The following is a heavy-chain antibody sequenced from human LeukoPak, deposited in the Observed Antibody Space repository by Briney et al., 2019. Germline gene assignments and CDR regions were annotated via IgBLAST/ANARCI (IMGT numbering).Heavy chain of an antibody. CDR3: ARERSITMTKRTHWYFDL. J-gene: IGHJ2*01. D-gene: IGHD3-22*01. Sequence: ASVKVSCTASGHTFTSYYMHWVRQAPGQGLEWMGIINPSGGSTSYAQKFQGRVTMTRDTSTSTVYMELSSLRSEDTAVYYCARERSITMTKRTHWYFDLWGRGTLVTVSS. CDR1: GHTFTSYY. CDR2: INPSGGST. V-gene: IGHV1-46*01.